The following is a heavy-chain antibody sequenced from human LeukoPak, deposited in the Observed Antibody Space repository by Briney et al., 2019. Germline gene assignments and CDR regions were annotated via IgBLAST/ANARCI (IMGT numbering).Heavy chain of an antibody. CDR3: ARDAFYYDFWSGYYPRHFYYYYYMDV. Sequence: PGGSLRLSCAASGFTFSSYSMNWVRQAPGKGLEWVSSISSSSSYIYYADSVKGRFTISRDNAKNSLYLQMNSLRAEDTAVYYCARDAFYYDFWSGYYPRHFYYYYYMDVWGKGTTVTVSS. D-gene: IGHD3-3*01. CDR1: GFTFSSYS. J-gene: IGHJ6*03. CDR2: ISSSSSYI. V-gene: IGHV3-21*01.